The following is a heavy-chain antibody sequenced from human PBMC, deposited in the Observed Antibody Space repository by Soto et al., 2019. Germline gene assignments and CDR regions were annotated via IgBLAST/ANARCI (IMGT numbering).Heavy chain of an antibody. Sequence: SETLSLSCPVSGCSGSNGSYYSSWIRRPPGKGLEWIGYIYYSGSTNYNPSLKSRVTISVDTSKNQFSLKLSSVTAADTAVYYCARDHDGYSYGYAGFDPWGQGTLVTVSS. D-gene: IGHD5-18*01. CDR3: ARDHDGYSYGYAGFDP. CDR2: IYYSGST. CDR1: GCSGSNGSYY. V-gene: IGHV4-61*01. J-gene: IGHJ5*02.